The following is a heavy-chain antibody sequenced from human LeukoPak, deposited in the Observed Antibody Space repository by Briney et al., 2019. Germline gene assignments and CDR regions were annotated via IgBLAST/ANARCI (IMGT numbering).Heavy chain of an antibody. CDR1: GFTFSSAW. CDR2: IKQDESEK. D-gene: IGHD3-10*01. J-gene: IGHJ3*02. CDR3: ARDKEEMVRAPYAFGI. V-gene: IGHV3-7*01. Sequence: GGSLRLSCAASGFTFSSAWMTWVRQAPGKGLEWVANIKQDESEKYYVDSVKGRFTISRDNAKNSLYLQMNSLRAEDTAVYYCARDKEEMVRAPYAFGIWGQGTMVTVSS.